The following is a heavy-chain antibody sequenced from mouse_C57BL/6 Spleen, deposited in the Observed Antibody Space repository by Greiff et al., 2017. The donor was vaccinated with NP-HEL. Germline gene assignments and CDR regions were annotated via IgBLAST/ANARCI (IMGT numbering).Heavy chain of an antibody. J-gene: IGHJ4*01. Sequence: VQLQQSGPELVKPGASVKISCKASGYAFSSSWMNWVKQRPGKGLEWIGRIYPGDGDTNYNGKFKGKATLTADKSSSTAYMQLSSLTSEDSAVYLCARGLTTVVATNYYAMDYWGQGTSVTVSS. D-gene: IGHD1-1*01. CDR2: IYPGDGDT. V-gene: IGHV1-82*01. CDR1: GYAFSSSW. CDR3: ARGLTTVVATNYYAMDY.